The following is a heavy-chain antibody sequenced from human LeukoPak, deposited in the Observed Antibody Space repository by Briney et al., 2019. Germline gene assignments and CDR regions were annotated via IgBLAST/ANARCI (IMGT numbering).Heavy chain of an antibody. Sequence: PGGSLRLSCAASGFTFRTSWMTWVRQAPGKGLEWVANIRQDGGTKYYVDSVKGRFTISRDNAKNSLYLQMNSLRAEDTAVYYCARGGSYYRGRCEADYWGQGTLVTVSS. V-gene: IGHV3-7*04. CDR3: ARGGSYYRGRCEADY. CDR2: IRQDGGTK. J-gene: IGHJ4*02. D-gene: IGHD1-26*01. CDR1: GFTFRTSW.